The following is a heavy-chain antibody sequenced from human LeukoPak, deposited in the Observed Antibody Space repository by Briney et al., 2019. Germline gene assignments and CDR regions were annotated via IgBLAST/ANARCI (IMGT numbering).Heavy chain of an antibody. Sequence: SETLSLTCTVSGGSISSYYWNWIRQPAGKGLEWIGRVYPSGSTNYNPSPKSRVTMSVDTSKNQFSLKLSSVTAADTAVYYCARDYSGGYPGGAVFDYWGQGTLVTVSS. CDR3: ARDYSGGYPGGAVFDY. V-gene: IGHV4-4*07. CDR2: VYPSGST. J-gene: IGHJ4*02. CDR1: GGSISSYY. D-gene: IGHD2-15*01.